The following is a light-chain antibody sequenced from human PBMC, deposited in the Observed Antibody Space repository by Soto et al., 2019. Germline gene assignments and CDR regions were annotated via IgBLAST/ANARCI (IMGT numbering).Light chain of an antibody. Sequence: PGERATLSCRASQSVSSIYFAWYQQKRGQAPRLLIYGVSSRATGIPDRFSGSGSGTDFTLTISRLEPEDSAVYYCEQYGSSPRTFGQGTKVDNK. CDR3: EQYGSSPRT. J-gene: IGKJ1*01. V-gene: IGKV3-20*01. CDR2: GVS. CDR1: QSVSSIY.